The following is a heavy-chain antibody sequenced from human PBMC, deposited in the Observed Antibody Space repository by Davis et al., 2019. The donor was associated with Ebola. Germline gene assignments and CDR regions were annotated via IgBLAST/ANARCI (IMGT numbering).Heavy chain of an antibody. CDR2: IDPSDSYT. CDR3: ARQRNYVVMDKDY. D-gene: IGHD2-8*01. Sequence: EESLKISCKGSGYSFTSYWISWVRQMPGKGLEWMGRIDPSDSYTNYSPSFQGHVTISADKSISTAYLQWSSLKASDTAMYYCARQRNYVVMDKDYWGQGTLVTVSS. J-gene: IGHJ4*02. CDR1: GYSFTSYW. V-gene: IGHV5-10-1*01.